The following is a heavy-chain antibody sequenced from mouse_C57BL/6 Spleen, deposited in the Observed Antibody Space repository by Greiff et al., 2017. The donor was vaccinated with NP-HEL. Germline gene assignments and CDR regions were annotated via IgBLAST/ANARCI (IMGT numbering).Heavy chain of an antibody. J-gene: IGHJ4*01. D-gene: IGHD1-1*01. Sequence: EVKVVESGGGLVKPGGSLKLSCAASGFTFSDYGMHWVRQAPEKGLAWVAYISSGSSTIYYADTVKGRFTISRDNAKNTLFLQMTSLRSEDTAMYYCARPGGTTVVAQRGYAMDYWGQGTSVTVSS. V-gene: IGHV5-17*01. CDR2: ISSGSSTI. CDR3: ARPGGTTVVAQRGYAMDY. CDR1: GFTFSDYG.